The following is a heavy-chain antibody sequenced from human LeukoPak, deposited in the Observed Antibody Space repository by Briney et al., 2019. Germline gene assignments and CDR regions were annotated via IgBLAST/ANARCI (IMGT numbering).Heavy chain of an antibody. J-gene: IGHJ4*02. CDR3: ASSYYDSSGPVY. CDR1: GGSISSYY. D-gene: IGHD3-22*01. Sequence: KPSETLSLTCTVSGGSISSYYWSWIRQPPGKGLEWIGYIYYSGSTNYNPSLKSRVTISVDTSKNQFSLKLSSVTAADTAVYYCASSYYDSSGPVYWGQGTLVTVSS. CDR2: IYYSGST. V-gene: IGHV4-59*01.